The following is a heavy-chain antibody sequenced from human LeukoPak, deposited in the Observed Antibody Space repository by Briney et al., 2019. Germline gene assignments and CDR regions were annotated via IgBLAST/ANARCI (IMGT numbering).Heavy chain of an antibody. V-gene: IGHV3-21*01. CDR1: GFTFSSYS. CDR3: ARDPPLGYCSSTSCPHLDY. CDR2: ISSSSSFI. D-gene: IGHD2-2*01. Sequence: GGSLRLSCVASGFTFSSYSMNWVRQAPGKGLEWVSSISSSSSFIYYADSVKGRFTISRDNAKNSLYLQMNSLRAEDTAVYYCARDPPLGYCSSTSCPHLDYWGQGTLVTVSS. J-gene: IGHJ4*02.